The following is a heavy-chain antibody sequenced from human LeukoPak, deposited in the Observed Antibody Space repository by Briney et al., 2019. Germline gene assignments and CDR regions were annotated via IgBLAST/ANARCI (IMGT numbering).Heavy chain of an antibody. V-gene: IGHV1-69*13. D-gene: IGHD1-26*01. CDR3: ARDRGGSHSYYYYGMDV. CDR2: IIPFFGTA. J-gene: IGHJ6*02. Sequence: VASVTVSCTASGGTFSSYAISWVRQAPGQGLEWMGGIIPFFGTANFAQKFQGRVTITADESTSTAYMELSSLRSEDTAVYYCARDRGGSHSYYYYGMDVWGQGTTVTVSS. CDR1: GGTFSSYA.